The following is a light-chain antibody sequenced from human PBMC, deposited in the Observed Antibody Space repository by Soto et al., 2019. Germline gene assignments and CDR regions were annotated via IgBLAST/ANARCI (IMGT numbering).Light chain of an antibody. Sequence: EIVLTQSPGTLSLSPGERATLSCRASQSVSSSYLAWYQQKPGQAPRLLIYGASTRATGIPARFSGSGSGTDFTLTISSLQPEDFATYYCQHADSFPLITFGQGTRLEI. V-gene: IGKV3-20*01. J-gene: IGKJ5*01. CDR2: GAS. CDR1: QSVSSSY. CDR3: QHADSFPLIT.